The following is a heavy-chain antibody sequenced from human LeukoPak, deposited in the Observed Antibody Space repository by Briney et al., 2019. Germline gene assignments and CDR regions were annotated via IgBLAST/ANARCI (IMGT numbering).Heavy chain of an antibody. Sequence: PSETLSLTCTVSGGSISRGNDYWGWIRQPAGKELEWIGRSYTSGSTNYNPSLKSRVTISVDRSKNQFSLSLSSVTAADTAVYYCARGAKCRLTSCGSYNYIDVWGEGTTVTVSS. D-gene: IGHD2-2*01. V-gene: IGHV4-61*02. CDR3: ARGAKCRLTSCGSYNYIDV. CDR2: SYTSGST. J-gene: IGHJ6*03. CDR1: GGSISRGNDY.